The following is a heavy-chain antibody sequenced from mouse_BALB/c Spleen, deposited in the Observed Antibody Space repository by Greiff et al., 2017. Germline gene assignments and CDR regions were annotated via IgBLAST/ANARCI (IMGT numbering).Heavy chain of an antibody. CDR1: GDSITSGY. CDR3: ARADPVYYGYDEDAMDY. D-gene: IGHD2-2*01. J-gene: IGHJ4*01. Sequence: VQLQQSGPSLVKPSQTLSLTCSVTGDSITSGYWNWIRKFPGNKLEYMGYISYSGSTYYNPSLKSRISITRDTSKNQYYLQLNSVTTEDTATYYCARADPVYYGYDEDAMDYWGQGTSVTVSS. V-gene: IGHV3-8*02. CDR2: ISYSGST.